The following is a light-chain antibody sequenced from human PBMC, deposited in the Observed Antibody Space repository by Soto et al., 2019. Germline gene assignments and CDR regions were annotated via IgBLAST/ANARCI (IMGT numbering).Light chain of an antibody. CDR3: QQYGSSLWT. CDR1: QSVRSSF. Sequence: EIVLTQSPGTLSLSPGERATLSCRANQSVRSSFFAWYQQKPGQAPRLLIYGASSRATGIPDRFSGSGSGTDFTLTISKLEPEDFAVYYCQQYGSSLWTFGQGTKVEIK. V-gene: IGKV3-20*01. CDR2: GAS. J-gene: IGKJ1*01.